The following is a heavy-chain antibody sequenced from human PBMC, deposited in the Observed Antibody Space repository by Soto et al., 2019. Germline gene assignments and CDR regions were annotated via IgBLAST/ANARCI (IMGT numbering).Heavy chain of an antibody. CDR3: AKSLVVVPDY. V-gene: IGHV3-30*18. D-gene: IGHD3-22*01. CDR2: ISYDGSNK. Sequence: GGSLRLSCAASGFTFSSYGMHWVRQAPGKGLEWVAVISYDGSNKYYADSVKGRFTISRDNSKNTLYLQMNSLRAEDTAVYYCAKSLVVVPDYWGQGTLVTVSS. J-gene: IGHJ4*02. CDR1: GFTFSSYG.